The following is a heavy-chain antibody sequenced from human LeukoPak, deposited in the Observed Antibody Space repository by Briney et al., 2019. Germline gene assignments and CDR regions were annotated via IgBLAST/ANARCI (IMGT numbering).Heavy chain of an antibody. V-gene: IGHV4-59*01. CDR2: IYYSGST. Sequence: SETLSLTCTVSGDSISSYYWSWIRQPPGKGLERIGYIYYSGSTNYNPSLKSRVTISVDTSKNQFSLKLSSVTAADTAVYYCASSSWYPAFDIWGQGTMVTVSS. J-gene: IGHJ3*02. D-gene: IGHD6-13*01. CDR1: GDSISSYY. CDR3: ASSSWYPAFDI.